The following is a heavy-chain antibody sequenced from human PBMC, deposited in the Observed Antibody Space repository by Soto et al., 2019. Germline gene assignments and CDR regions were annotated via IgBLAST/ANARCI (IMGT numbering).Heavy chain of an antibody. J-gene: IGHJ6*02. CDR2: ISYDGRNK. Sequence: QVQLVESGGGGVQPGRSLRLSCAASGFTFSSYGMHWVRQAPGKGLDWVAVISYDGRNKYYGDSVKGRFTISRDNSKNTLYLQMSSLRAEDTAVYYCVKDGSSGWPYYYGLDVWGQGTTVTVSS. CDR3: VKDGSSGWPYYYGLDV. V-gene: IGHV3-30*18. CDR1: GFTFSSYG. D-gene: IGHD6-19*01.